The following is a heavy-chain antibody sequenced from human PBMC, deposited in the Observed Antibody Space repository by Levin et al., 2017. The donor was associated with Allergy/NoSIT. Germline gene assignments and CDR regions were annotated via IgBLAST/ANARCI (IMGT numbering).Heavy chain of an antibody. D-gene: IGHD2-15*01. CDR3: ARSGPYSYCSGGSCYSGRVRRNWFDP. V-gene: IGHV4-34*01. CDR2: INHSGST. CDR1: GGSFSGYY. J-gene: IGHJ5*02. Sequence: GSLRLSCAVYGGSFSGYYWSWIRQPPGKGLEWIGEINHSGSTNYNPSLKSRVTISVDTSKNQFSLKLSSVTAADTAVYYCARSGPYSYCSGGSCYSGRVRRNWFDPWGQGTLVTVSS.